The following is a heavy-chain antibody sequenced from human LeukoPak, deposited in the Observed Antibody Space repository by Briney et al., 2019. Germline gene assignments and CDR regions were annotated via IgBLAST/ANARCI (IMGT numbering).Heavy chain of an antibody. CDR3: ARVRGYANFDY. Sequence: KPSETLSPTCTVSGGSVSSGSYYWSWIRQPPGKGLEWIGYIYYSGSTNYNPSLKSRVTISVDTSKNQFSLKLSSVTAADTAVYYCARVRGYANFDYWGQGTLVTVSS. CDR1: GGSVSSGSYY. D-gene: IGHD2-15*01. V-gene: IGHV4-61*01. CDR2: IYYSGST. J-gene: IGHJ4*02.